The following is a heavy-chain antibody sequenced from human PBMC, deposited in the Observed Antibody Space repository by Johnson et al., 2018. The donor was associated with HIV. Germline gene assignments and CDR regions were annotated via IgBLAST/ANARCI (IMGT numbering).Heavy chain of an antibody. CDR1: GFTFSSYG. CDR3: ARDGIAAEPKWDAFDI. V-gene: IGHV3-30*02. Sequence: VQLVESGGGVVQPGGSLRLSCAASGFTFSSYGMPWVRQAPGKGLEWVAFIRYAGGNKYYADSVNGRFTISRDNDKNSLYLQMNSLRAEDTAVYYFARDGIAAEPKWDAFDIWGQGTMVTVSS. CDR2: IRYAGGNK. D-gene: IGHD6-13*01. J-gene: IGHJ3*02.